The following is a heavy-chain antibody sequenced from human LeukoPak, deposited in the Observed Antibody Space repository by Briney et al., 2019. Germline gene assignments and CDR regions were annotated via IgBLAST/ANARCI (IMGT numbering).Heavy chain of an antibody. CDR2: IGTAGDT. J-gene: IGHJ4*02. D-gene: IGHD1-26*01. CDR3: ARQMTPHGNFDY. Sequence: GGSLRLSSAASGFTFSNYAMHWVRQATGKGLEWVSAIGTAGDTFYPGSVKGRFTISRENAKNSLYLQMNSLRAEDTAVYYCARQMTPHGNFDYWGQGTLVTVSS. CDR1: GFTFSNYA. V-gene: IGHV3-13*01.